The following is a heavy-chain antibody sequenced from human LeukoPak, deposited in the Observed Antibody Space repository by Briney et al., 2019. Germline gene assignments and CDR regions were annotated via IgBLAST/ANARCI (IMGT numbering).Heavy chain of an antibody. Sequence: GGSLRLSCAASGFTFNIYSMNWVRQAPGKGLEWVSSISSSSSYIYYADPVKGRFTISRDNAKNSLYLQMNSLRAEDTAVYYCARSFSRGWSGDYWGQGTRVTVSS. CDR2: ISSSSSYI. CDR1: GFTFNIYS. CDR3: ARSFSRGWSGDY. D-gene: IGHD6-13*01. V-gene: IGHV3-21*01. J-gene: IGHJ4*02.